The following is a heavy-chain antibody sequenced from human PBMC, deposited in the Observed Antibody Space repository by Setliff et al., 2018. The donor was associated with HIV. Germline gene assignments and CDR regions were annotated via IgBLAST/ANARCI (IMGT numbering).Heavy chain of an antibody. CDR1: GFAFSTYA. CDR3: VRGKNWFDP. V-gene: IGHV3-23*01. CDR2: ISDSGGST. Sequence: GSLRLSCAASGFAFSTYAMSWVRQAPGKGLEWVSAISDSGGSTTYADSVKGRFTMSRDNSKNTLYLQMNSLRAEDTALYYCVRGKNWFDPWGQGTLVTVSS. J-gene: IGHJ5*02.